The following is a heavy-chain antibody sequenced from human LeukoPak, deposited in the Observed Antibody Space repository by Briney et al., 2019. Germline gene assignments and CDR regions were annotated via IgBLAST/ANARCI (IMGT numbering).Heavy chain of an antibody. CDR2: IYDSESA. CDR3: ARVLQNYYHMDV. Sequence: SETLSLTCTVSGVSINSHYWSWIRQPPGKGLEWVGFIYDSESANYKSSLKSRVTMTVDTSKNQFSLKLNSVTAADTAVHYCARVLQNYYHMDVWGKGTTVTVSS. D-gene: IGHD3-3*01. V-gene: IGHV4-59*11. J-gene: IGHJ6*03. CDR1: GVSINSHY.